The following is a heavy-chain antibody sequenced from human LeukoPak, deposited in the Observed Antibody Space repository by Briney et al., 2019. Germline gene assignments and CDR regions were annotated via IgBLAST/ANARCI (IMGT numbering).Heavy chain of an antibody. CDR2: ISSGSGYI. V-gene: IGHV3-21*01. CDR1: GFTFSTYS. CDR3: ARDSGSYYAFDY. J-gene: IGHJ4*02. Sequence: PGGSLRLSCAASGFTFSTYSMNWVRQAPGKGLEWVSSISSGSGYIYYADSVKGRFTISRDNAKNSLYLQMNSLRAEDTAVYYCARDSGSYYAFDYWGQGTLVTVFS. D-gene: IGHD1-26*01.